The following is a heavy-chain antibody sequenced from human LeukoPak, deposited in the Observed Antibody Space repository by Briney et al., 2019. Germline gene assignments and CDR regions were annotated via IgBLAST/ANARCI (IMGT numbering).Heavy chain of an antibody. D-gene: IGHD3-9*01. Sequence: GGSLRLSCVASGFTFSTFGMNWVRQAPGKGLEWVSYISSSSTTIYYADSVKGRFTISRDDAKSSLYLQMNSLRAEDTALYYCARVSTGYYDDYWGQGTLVTVSS. CDR1: GFTFSTFG. V-gene: IGHV3-48*01. CDR3: ARVSTGYYDDY. CDR2: ISSSSTTI. J-gene: IGHJ4*02.